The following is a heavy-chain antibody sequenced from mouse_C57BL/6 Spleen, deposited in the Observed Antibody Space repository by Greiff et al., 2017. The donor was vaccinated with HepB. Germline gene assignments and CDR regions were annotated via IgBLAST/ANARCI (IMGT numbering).Heavy chain of an antibody. Sequence: QVQLQQSGAELARPGASVKLSCKASGYTFTSYGISWVKQRTGQGLEWIGEIYPRSGNTYYNEKFKGKATLTADKSSSTAYMELRSLTSEDSAVYFCARGGEVVATRYFDVWGTGTTVTVSS. CDR2: IYPRSGNT. J-gene: IGHJ1*03. CDR3: ARGGEVVATRYFDV. V-gene: IGHV1-81*01. CDR1: GYTFTSYG. D-gene: IGHD1-1*01.